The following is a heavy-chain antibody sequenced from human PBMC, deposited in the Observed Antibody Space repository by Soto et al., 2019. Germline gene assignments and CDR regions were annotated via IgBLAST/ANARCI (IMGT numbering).Heavy chain of an antibody. Sequence: SETLSLTXSVTGDAISGNYWSWIRQRAGKGLEWIGRIHVSGATNFNPSLMGRVSMSVDTSINYFSLKLNSVTAADTAVYYCAREVSFSDYGGSSNSFDPWGRGTLVTVSS. CDR2: IHVSGAT. CDR1: GDAISGNY. V-gene: IGHV4-4*07. J-gene: IGHJ5*02. CDR3: AREVSFSDYGGSSNSFDP. D-gene: IGHD3-16*01.